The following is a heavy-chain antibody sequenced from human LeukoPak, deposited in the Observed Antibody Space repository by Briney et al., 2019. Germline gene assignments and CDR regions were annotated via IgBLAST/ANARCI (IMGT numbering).Heavy chain of an antibody. CDR2: IYSSGTT. CDR1: GGSISSSGYH. V-gene: IGHV4-39*01. CDR3: TRRLSGSAWRDY. J-gene: IGHJ4*02. D-gene: IGHD6-19*01. Sequence: PSETLSLTCTVSGGSISSSGYHWGWIRQPPGEGLEWIGNIYSSGTTYYSSSLKSRVTMSVDTSKTQFSLNLSSVTAADTAVYYCTRRLSGSAWRDYWGQGTLVTVSS.